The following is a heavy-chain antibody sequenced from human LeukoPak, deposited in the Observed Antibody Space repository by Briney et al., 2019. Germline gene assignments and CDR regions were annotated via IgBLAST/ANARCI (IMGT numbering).Heavy chain of an antibody. J-gene: IGHJ4*02. V-gene: IGHV3-66*01. Sequence: GGSLRLSCAASGFTVSTNYVSWVRQAPGKGLEWVSVIYRHGGTAYADSVQGRFSISRDNSKNTVDLQMNSLRAEDTAVYYCAREAMVRGVILFWGQGTLVTVSS. CDR3: AREAMVRGVILF. CDR1: GFTVSTNY. CDR2: IYRHGGT. D-gene: IGHD3-10*01.